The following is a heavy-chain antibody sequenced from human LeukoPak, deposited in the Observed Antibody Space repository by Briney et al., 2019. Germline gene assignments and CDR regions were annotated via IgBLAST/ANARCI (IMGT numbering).Heavy chain of an antibody. CDR2: INGAGDNP. V-gene: IGHV3-23*01. CDR3: AKVSVCYGCYLDY. D-gene: IGHD3-16*01. Sequence: GGSLRLSCAASGYTFSSHGLTWVRQAPGKGLEWVSTINGAGDNPYYAETVKGRFTISRDNSKNTLYLQMHSLRADDTAIYYCAKVSVCYGCYLDYWGQGTLVTVS. CDR1: GYTFSSHG. J-gene: IGHJ4*02.